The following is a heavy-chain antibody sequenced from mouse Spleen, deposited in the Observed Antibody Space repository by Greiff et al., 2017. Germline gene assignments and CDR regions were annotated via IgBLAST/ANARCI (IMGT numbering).Heavy chain of an antibody. CDR2: ISYDGSN. Sequence: EVKLMESGPGLVKPSQSLSLTCSVTGYSITSGYYWNWIRQFPGNKLEWMGYISYDGSNNYNPSLKNRISITRDTSKNQFFLKLNSVTTEDTATYYCARGLNWDWYFDVWGAGTTVTVSS. J-gene: IGHJ1*01. CDR3: ARGLNWDWYFDV. V-gene: IGHV3-6*01. D-gene: IGHD4-1*01. CDR1: GYSITSGYY.